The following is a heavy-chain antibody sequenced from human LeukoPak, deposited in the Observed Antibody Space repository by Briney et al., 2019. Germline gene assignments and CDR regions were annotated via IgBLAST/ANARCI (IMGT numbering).Heavy chain of an antibody. CDR3: ARHLATSDTTSLDV. J-gene: IGHJ6*02. CDR1: GGSTSSSTYY. D-gene: IGHD1-1*01. V-gene: IGHV4-39*01. Sequence: SETLSLTCTVSGGSTSSSTYYWGWIRQPPGKGLEWIGSMYYSGSTEYNPSLKSRATISVDTSKNHFSLKLSSVTAADAAVYYCARHLATSDTTSLDVWGQGTTVTVSS. CDR2: MYYSGST.